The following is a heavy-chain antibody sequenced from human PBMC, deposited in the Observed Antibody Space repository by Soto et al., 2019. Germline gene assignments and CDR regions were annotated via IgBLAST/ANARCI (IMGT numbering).Heavy chain of an antibody. D-gene: IGHD6-13*01. V-gene: IGHV4-34*01. Sequence: QVQLQQWGAGLLKPSKTLSLTCAVYGGSFSGYYWSWIRQPPGKGLEWIGEINHSGSTNYNPSLKSRVTISVDTSKNQFSLKLSSVTAADTAVYYCARVGGIAAAGPYYFDYWGQGTLVTVSS. J-gene: IGHJ4*02. CDR2: INHSGST. CDR3: ARVGGIAAAGPYYFDY. CDR1: GGSFSGYY.